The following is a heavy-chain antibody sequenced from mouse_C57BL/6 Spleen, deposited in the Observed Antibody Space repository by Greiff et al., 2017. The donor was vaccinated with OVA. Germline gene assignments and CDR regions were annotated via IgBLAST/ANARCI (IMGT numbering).Heavy chain of an antibody. CDR3: ARPYYYGSSSAWFAY. Sequence: QVQLQQSGAELVKPGASVKISCKASGYTFTDYYINWVKQRPGQGLEWIGKIGPGSGSTYYNEKFKGKATLTADKSSSTAYMQLSSLTSEDYAVYLCARPYYYGSSSAWFAYWGQGTLVTVSA. J-gene: IGHJ3*01. D-gene: IGHD1-1*01. CDR1: GYTFTDYY. V-gene: IGHV1-77*01. CDR2: IGPGSGST.